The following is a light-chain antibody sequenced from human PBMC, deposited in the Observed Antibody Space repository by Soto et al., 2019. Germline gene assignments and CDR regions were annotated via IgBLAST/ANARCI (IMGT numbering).Light chain of an antibody. V-gene: IGLV1-51*01. Sequence: QSVLTQPPSVSASPGQKVTISCSGSRSNIGGNSVSWYQQLPGTATKLLIYDDYKRPSGIPDRYSGSKSGTSATLGITGFQTGEEADYYCGSWDSSLSAYVFGTGTKVTVL. CDR2: DDY. J-gene: IGLJ1*01. CDR3: GSWDSSLSAYV. CDR1: RSNIGGNS.